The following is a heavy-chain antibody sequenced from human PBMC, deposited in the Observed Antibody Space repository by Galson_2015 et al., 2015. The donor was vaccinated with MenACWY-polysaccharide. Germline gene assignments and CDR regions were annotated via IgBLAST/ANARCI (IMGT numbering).Heavy chain of an antibody. Sequence: SVKVSCKASGYTVTGYYLHWVRQAPGQGLEWLVWINPKSGGAKYAQDFQGRVTMTRDTSNGTAYMDLSRLRSDDTAVYFCSIGHNWGYYFGMDVCGQGTQVTVSS. CDR2: INPKSGGA. V-gene: IGHV1-2*02. CDR3: SIGHNWGYYFGMDV. CDR1: GYTVTGYY. D-gene: IGHD3-16*01. J-gene: IGHJ6*02.